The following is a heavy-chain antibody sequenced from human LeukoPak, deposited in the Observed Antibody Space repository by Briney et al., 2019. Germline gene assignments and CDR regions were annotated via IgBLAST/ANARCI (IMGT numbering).Heavy chain of an antibody. D-gene: IGHD3-10*01. CDR1: DDSISTFC. CDR2: VSYSGST. Sequence: PSETLSLTCTVSDDSISTFCWSWIRQPPGKGLEWMGYVSYSGSTKYNPSLKSRITISSDTSKSQFSLKVNSVTAADTAVYYCARLPGTGNYGRFDPWGQGTLVIVSS. V-gene: IGHV4-59*08. J-gene: IGHJ5*01. CDR3: ARLPGTGNYGRFDP.